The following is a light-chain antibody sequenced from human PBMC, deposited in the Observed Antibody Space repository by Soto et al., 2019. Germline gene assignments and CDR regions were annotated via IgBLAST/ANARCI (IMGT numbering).Light chain of an antibody. CDR1: QSVSSW. J-gene: IGKJ1*01. Sequence: DIQLTQSPSTLSASVGDRVTITCRASQSVSSWLAWYQQKPGKAPKVLIYDVSYLESGVPSRFSGSGSGTEVTLTISSPQPDDFASDSCQQYNGYAPTFGQGNKVDIK. CDR3: QQYNGYAPT. CDR2: DVS. V-gene: IGKV1-5*01.